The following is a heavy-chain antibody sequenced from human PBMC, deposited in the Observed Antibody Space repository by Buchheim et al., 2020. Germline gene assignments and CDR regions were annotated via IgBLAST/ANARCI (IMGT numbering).Heavy chain of an antibody. D-gene: IGHD5-24*01. V-gene: IGHV3-74*01. CDR1: GFTLSSYW. Sequence: DVQLVESGGGLVQPGGSLRLSCAASGFTLSSYWMHWVRQATGKGLVWVSRIYSLGSDTYYADSVKGRFTISRDNAKKTLYLQMSSLRIEDTAMYYCVRGGDGYVNFEYWGLGTL. CDR2: IYSLGSDT. CDR3: VRGGDGYVNFEY. J-gene: IGHJ4*02.